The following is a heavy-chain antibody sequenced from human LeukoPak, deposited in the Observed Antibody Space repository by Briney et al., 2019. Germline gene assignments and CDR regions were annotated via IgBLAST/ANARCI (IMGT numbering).Heavy chain of an antibody. CDR1: GFTFNSYT. CDR3: ARGGGAYTPFDC. V-gene: IGHV3-23*01. CDR2: ILSGGDT. Sequence: GGYLRLSCAPSGFTFNSYTMTWVRPAPGKGLEWVSTILSGGDTYYADSVKGRFTISRDNSRDTLYLQMNSLRAEDTAVYYCARGGGAYTPFDCWGLGTLVTVSS. J-gene: IGHJ4*02. D-gene: IGHD3-16*01.